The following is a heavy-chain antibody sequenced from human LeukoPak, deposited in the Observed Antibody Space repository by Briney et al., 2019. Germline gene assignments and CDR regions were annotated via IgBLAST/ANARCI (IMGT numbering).Heavy chain of an antibody. CDR3: AREKVNYYDSSGGFDY. J-gene: IGHJ4*02. D-gene: IGHD3-22*01. CDR1: GFTFRTDA. CDR2: ISYDGSNK. V-gene: IGHV3-30-3*01. Sequence: GGSLRLSCAASGFTFRTDAMHWVRQAPGKGLEWVALISYDGSNKYYADSVKGRFTISRDNSKNTLYLQMNSLRAEDTAVYYCAREKVNYYDSSGGFDYWGQGTLVTVSS.